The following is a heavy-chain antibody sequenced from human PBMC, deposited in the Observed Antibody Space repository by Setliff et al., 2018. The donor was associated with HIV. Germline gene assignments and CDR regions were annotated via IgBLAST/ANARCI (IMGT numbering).Heavy chain of an antibody. Sequence: GGSLRLSCVASGFTFSRHTMNWVRQAPGKGLEWVSSISTTSGKISYADSVQGRFTISRDNAMNSLYLQMNNLRAEDTALYYCACLGHASGWYGEADFWGRGTLVTVSS. CDR1: GFTFSRHT. CDR2: ISTTSGKI. J-gene: IGHJ4*02. V-gene: IGHV3-21*04. D-gene: IGHD6-19*01. CDR3: ACLGHASGWYGEADF.